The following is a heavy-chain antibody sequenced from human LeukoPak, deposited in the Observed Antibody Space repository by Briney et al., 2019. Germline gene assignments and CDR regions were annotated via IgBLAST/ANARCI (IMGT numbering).Heavy chain of an antibody. J-gene: IGHJ2*01. CDR1: GGSISTDNW. CDR3: ARREYYDSTGYFDL. V-gene: IGHV4-4*02. D-gene: IGHD3-22*01. CDR2: VYHRGAT. Sequence: PSGTLSLTCAVSGGSISTDNWWSWVRQPPGKGLEWIGEVYHRGATNYNPSLESRVTISVDKSKNQFSLNLNSVTAADTAVYYCARREYYDSTGYFDLWGRGTLVTVS.